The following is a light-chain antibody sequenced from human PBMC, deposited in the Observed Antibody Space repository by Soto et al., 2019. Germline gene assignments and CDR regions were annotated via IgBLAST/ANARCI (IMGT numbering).Light chain of an antibody. Sequence: LTQSPGTLSLSPGESTPLSCRASQSVSSSYLAWYQQKPGQAPRLLIYDASNRATGIPTRFSGSGSGTDFTLTISSLEPEDFAVYYCQQRSNWPPRTFGQGTKVDIK. CDR3: QQRSNWPPRT. V-gene: IGKV3D-20*02. CDR1: QSVSSSY. J-gene: IGKJ1*01. CDR2: DAS.